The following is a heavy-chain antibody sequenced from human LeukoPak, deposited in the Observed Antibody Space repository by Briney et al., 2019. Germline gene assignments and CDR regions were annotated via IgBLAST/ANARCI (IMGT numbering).Heavy chain of an antibody. J-gene: IGHJ4*02. CDR1: GYSFTSYW. CDR2: IDPSDSYT. V-gene: IGHV5-10-1*01. Sequence: GESLKISCKGSGYSFTSYWISWVRQMPGKGLEWLGRIDPSDSYTNCSPSFQGHVTISADKSISTAYLPWSSLKASDPAMYYCAVGVVAATIDYWGQGTLVTVSS. CDR3: AVGVVAATIDY. D-gene: IGHD2-15*01.